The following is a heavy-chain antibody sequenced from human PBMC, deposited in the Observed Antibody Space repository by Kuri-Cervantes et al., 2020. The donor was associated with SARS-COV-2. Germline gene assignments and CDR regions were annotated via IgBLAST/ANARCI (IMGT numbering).Heavy chain of an antibody. CDR3: ARVGGFCTSSTCYSRFSWGDYFDS. CDR2: IYYSGST. V-gene: IGHV4-59*01. J-gene: IGHJ4*02. Sequence: SETLSLTCTVSGGSISSYYWSWIRQPPGKGLEWIGYIYYSGSTNYNPSLKSRVTISVDTSKNQFSLKLSSVTAADTAVYYCARVGGFCTSSTCYSRFSWGDYFDSWGQGTLVTVSS. CDR1: GGSISSYY. D-gene: IGHD2-2*03.